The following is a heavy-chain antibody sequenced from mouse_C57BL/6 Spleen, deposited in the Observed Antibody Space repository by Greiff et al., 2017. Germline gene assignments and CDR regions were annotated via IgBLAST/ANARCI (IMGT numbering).Heavy chain of an antibody. CDR2: INPYNGDT. D-gene: IGHD2-4*01. J-gene: IGHJ3*01. V-gene: IGHV1-20*01. CDR3: AYDYDEGTWFAY. Sequence: EVQLVESGPELVKPGDSVKISCKASGYSFTGYFMNWVMQSHGKSLEWIGRINPYNGDTFYNQKFKGKATLTVDKSSSTAHMELRSLTSEDSAVYYCAYDYDEGTWFAYWGQGTLVTVSA. CDR1: GYSFTGYF.